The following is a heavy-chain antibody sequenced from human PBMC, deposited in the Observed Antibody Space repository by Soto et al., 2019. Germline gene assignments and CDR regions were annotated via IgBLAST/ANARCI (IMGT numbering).Heavy chain of an antibody. CDR1: GGSISSGDYY. Sequence: PSETLSLTCTVSGGSISSGDYYWSWIRQPPGKGLEWIGYIYYSGSTYYNPSLKSRVTISVDTSKNQFSLKLSSVTAADTAVYYCARDGGVVVPAAISWYYYYGMDVWGQGTTVTVS. CDR2: IYYSGST. D-gene: IGHD2-2*01. CDR3: ARDGGVVVPAAISWYYYYGMDV. J-gene: IGHJ6*02. V-gene: IGHV4-30-4*01.